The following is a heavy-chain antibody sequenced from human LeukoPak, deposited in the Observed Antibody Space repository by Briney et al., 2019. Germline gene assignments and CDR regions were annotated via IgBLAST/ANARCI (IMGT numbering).Heavy chain of an antibody. CDR2: VHLDGGT. V-gene: IGHV4-4*02. CDR1: GGSVSSTNW. CDR3: AREGGFYRPLDY. D-gene: IGHD6-25*01. J-gene: IGHJ4*02. Sequence: SETLSLTCGVSGGSVSSTNWWTWIRQPPGKGLEWIGEVHLDGGTNFNPSLKSRLTMSVDLSENHVSLKLTSVTAADTAVYYCAREGGFYRPLDYSGQGTLVTVSS.